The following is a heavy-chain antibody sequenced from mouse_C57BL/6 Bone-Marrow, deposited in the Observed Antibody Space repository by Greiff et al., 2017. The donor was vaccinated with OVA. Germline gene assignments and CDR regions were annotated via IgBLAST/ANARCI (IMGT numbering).Heavy chain of an antibody. CDR3: AILEDYGSFDY. CDR2: IRGGGGNT. V-gene: IGHV5-9*01. D-gene: IGHD1-1*01. J-gene: IGHJ2*01. CDR1: GFTFSSYT. Sequence: EVKLMESGGGLVKPGGSLKLSCAASGFTFSSYTMSWVRQTPEKRLEWVATIRGGGGNTYYPDSVKGRFTLSRDNAKNTLYLQMSSLRSEDAALYYCAILEDYGSFDYWGQGTTLTVSS.